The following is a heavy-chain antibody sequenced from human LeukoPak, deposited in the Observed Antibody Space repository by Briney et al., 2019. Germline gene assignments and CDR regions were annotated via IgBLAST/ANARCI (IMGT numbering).Heavy chain of an antibody. CDR1: GGSFSGYY. J-gene: IGHJ4*02. CDR3: ARRGSGWSCFDY. Sequence: SETLSLTCAVYGGSFSGYYWSWIRQPPGKGLEWIGEINHSGSTNYNPSLKSRVTISVGTSKNQFSLKLSSVTAADTAVYYCARRGSGWSCFDYWGQGTLVTVSS. V-gene: IGHV4-34*01. D-gene: IGHD6-19*01. CDR2: INHSGST.